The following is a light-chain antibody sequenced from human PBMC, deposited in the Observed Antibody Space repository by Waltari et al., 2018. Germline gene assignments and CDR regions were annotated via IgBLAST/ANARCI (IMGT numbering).Light chain of an antibody. CDR3: HNYYNIPHI. Sequence: VMTPSPDSMAASLGERAAIHRKFSQSVFFSATNKNYFAWYHQRPGQPPKLLIYWASTRESGVPERFSGSGSATDFTLTISSLQAEDVAVYYCHNYYNIPHIFGQGTKVEIK. CDR1: QSVFFSATNKNY. J-gene: IGKJ2*01. CDR2: WAS. V-gene: IGKV4-1*01.